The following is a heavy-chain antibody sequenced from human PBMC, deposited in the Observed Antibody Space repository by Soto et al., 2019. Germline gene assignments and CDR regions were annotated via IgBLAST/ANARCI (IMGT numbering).Heavy chain of an antibody. Sequence: ASMKVSCKASGYTFPSYYMHWVRQAPGQGLEWKGKINPSGGSKNYAQKYQGRFTLTRDTSTSTVYMELSSLRSEDTAVYYCARTSGYYLYDYWGQGTLVTVSS. V-gene: IGHV1-46*01. CDR3: ARTSGYYLYDY. J-gene: IGHJ4*02. CDR1: GYTFPSYY. D-gene: IGHD3-22*01. CDR2: INPSGGSK.